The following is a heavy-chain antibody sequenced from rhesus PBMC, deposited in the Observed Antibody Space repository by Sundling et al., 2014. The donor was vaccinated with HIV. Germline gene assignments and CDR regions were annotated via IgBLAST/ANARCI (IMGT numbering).Heavy chain of an antibody. CDR1: GYTFTDNY. CDR3: ARGEGHYNIWTGHYTGLYYGLDS. J-gene: IGHJ6*01. CDR2: INPYTGGT. V-gene: IGHV1-138*01. Sequence: QVQLVQSGAEVKKPGSSVKVSCKASGYTFTDNYIHWVRQAPGQGLEWMGEINPYTGGTNFEPKFQGRVTLTRDTSTRTAYMELTSLRSEDTAVYYCARGEGHYNIWTGHYTGLYYGLDSWGQGVVVTVSS. D-gene: IGHD3-3*01.